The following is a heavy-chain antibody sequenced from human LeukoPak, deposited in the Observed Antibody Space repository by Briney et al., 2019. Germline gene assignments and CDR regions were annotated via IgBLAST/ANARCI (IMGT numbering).Heavy chain of an antibody. D-gene: IGHD5-12*01. J-gene: IGHJ4*02. CDR1: GGSISSYY. Sequence: SETLSLTCTVSGGSISSYYWSWIRQPPGKGLEWIGYIYYSGSTNYNPSLKSRVTISVDTSKNQFSLKLSSVTAADTAVYYCARKAGRVAPDYGGQGTLVTVSS. CDR2: IYYSGST. CDR3: ARKAGRVAPDY. V-gene: IGHV4-59*08.